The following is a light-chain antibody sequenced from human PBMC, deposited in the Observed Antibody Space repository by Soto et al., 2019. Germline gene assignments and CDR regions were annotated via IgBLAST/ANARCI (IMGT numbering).Light chain of an antibody. V-gene: IGKV3D-20*02. J-gene: IGKJ1*01. Sequence: EIVLTQSPGTLSLSPGERATLSCRASQSVSSSFLAWYRQKPGQAPRLLIYGASVRATGIPDRFRGSGSGRDFTLTISSLEPEDFAVYYCQQRSSWPPTFGQETKVDIK. CDR3: QQRSSWPPT. CDR2: GAS. CDR1: QSVSSSF.